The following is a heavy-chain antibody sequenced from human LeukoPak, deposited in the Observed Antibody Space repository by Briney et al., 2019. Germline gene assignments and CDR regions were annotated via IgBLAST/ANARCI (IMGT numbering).Heavy chain of an antibody. D-gene: IGHD2-2*01. CDR2: IKQDGSEK. CDR3: ARDDCSSISCYHNWFDP. V-gene: IGHV3-7*01. Sequence: PGGSLRLSCAASGFTFSSYWMSWVRQALGKGLEWVANIKQDGSEKYYVDSVKGRFTISRDNAKNSLYLQMNSLRAEDTAVYYCARDDCSSISCYHNWFDPWGQGTLVTVSS. J-gene: IGHJ5*02. CDR1: GFTFSSYW.